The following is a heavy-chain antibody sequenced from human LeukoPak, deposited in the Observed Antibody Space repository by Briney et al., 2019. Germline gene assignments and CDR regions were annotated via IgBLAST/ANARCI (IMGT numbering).Heavy chain of an antibody. V-gene: IGHV3-33*01. CDR2: IWYDGSNK. CDR3: AREGSSSSTTYYFDY. Sequence: GGSLRLSCAASGFTFSSYGMHWVRQAPGKGLEWVAVIWYDGSNKYYADSVKGRFTISRDNSKNTLYLQMNSLRAEDTAVYNCAREGSSSSTTYYFDYWGQGTLVTVSS. J-gene: IGHJ4*02. D-gene: IGHD2-2*01. CDR1: GFTFSSYG.